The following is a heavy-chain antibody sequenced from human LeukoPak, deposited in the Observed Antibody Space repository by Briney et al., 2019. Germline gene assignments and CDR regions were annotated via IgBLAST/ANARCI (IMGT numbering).Heavy chain of an antibody. Sequence: SVKVSCKASGGTFSSYAISWVRQAPGQGLEWMGGIIPIFGTANYAQKFQGRVTITADESTSAAYMELSSLRSEDTAVYYCARGWELRVLPDYWGQGTLVTVSS. V-gene: IGHV1-69*13. CDR2: IIPIFGTA. CDR1: GGTFSSYA. J-gene: IGHJ4*02. D-gene: IGHD1-26*01. CDR3: ARGWELRVLPDY.